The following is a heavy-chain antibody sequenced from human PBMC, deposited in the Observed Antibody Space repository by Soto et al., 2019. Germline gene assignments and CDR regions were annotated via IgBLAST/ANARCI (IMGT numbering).Heavy chain of an antibody. CDR2: INQDGSEK. V-gene: IGHV3-7*01. CDR1: GFSFRIYW. CDR3: ARAQPRNNYYAMDV. J-gene: IGHJ6*02. Sequence: EVQLVESGGGLVQPGGSLRLSCVASGFSFRIYWMTWVRQAPGKGLEWVANINQDGSEKYYVDSVKCRFTFSSDNAENSVYLQMNSLRVEDTAVYYCARAQPRNNYYAMDVWGQGTTVTVSS.